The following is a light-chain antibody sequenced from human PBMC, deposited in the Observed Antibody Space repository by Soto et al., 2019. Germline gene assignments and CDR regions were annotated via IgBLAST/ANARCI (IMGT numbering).Light chain of an antibody. J-gene: IGLJ1*01. CDR2: EVS. CDR3: SSYTSSSTL. V-gene: IGLV2-14*01. Sequence: QSVLTQPASVSGSPGQSITISCTGTSSDVGSYNYVSWYQLHPGKAPKLMIYEVSNRPSGVSNRFSGSKSGDTASLTISGLQAEDEADYYCSSYTSSSTLFGTGTKVTVL. CDR1: SSDVGSYNY.